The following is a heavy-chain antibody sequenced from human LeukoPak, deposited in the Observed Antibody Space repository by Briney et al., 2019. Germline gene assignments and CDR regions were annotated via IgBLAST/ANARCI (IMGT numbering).Heavy chain of an antibody. J-gene: IGHJ4*02. D-gene: IGHD2-2*01. CDR2: IFSSSTYI. CDR1: GFAFNTYS. Sequence: GGSLRLSCAASGFAFNTYSMNWVRQAPGKGLEWVSFIFSSSTYIYYTDSVKGRFTISRDNSKNTLYLQMNSLRTEDTAVYYCAKDSLRTLPAASFDYWGQGTLVTVSS. V-gene: IGHV3-21*04. CDR3: AKDSLRTLPAASFDY.